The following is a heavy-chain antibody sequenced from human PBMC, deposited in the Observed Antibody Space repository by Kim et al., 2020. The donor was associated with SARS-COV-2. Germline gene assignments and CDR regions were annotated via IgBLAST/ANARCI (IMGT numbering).Heavy chain of an antibody. Sequence: ASVKVSCKASGYTFTSYYMHWVRQAPGQGLEWMGIINPSGGSTSYAQKFQGRVTMTRDTSTSTVYMELSSLRSEDTAVYYCARDWGAYSSGWGARLPGDYYGMDVWGQGTTVTVSS. CDR3: ARDWGAYSSGWGARLPGDYYGMDV. J-gene: IGHJ6*02. V-gene: IGHV1-46*01. D-gene: IGHD6-19*01. CDR1: GYTFTSYY. CDR2: INPSGGST.